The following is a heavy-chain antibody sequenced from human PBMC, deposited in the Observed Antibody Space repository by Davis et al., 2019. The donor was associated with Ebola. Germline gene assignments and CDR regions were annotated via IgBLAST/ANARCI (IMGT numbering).Heavy chain of an antibody. CDR1: GYTFTSYG. J-gene: IGHJ4*02. CDR2: MFTYSGKT. D-gene: IGHD5-12*01. CDR3: AREEGGSTLGYYFDY. V-gene: IGHV1-18*01. Sequence: AASVKVSCKASGYTFTSYGISWVRQAPGEGLEWMGYMFTYSGKTKFAQNLQGRLTMTTDKTTRTAYMELSRLRSDDTAVYYCAREEGGSTLGYYFDYWGQGTLVTVSS.